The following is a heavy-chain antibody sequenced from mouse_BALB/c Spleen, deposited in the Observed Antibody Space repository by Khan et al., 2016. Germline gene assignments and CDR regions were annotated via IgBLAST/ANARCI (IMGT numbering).Heavy chain of an antibody. CDR2: INPSTGYT. V-gene: IGHV1-7*01. D-gene: IGHD2-10*01. J-gene: IGHJ3*01. CDR1: GYTFTSYW. CDR3: GRWAYYGNYLFAY. Sequence: QVQLQQSGAELAKPGASVKMSCKASGYTFTSYWMHWVKQRPGQGLEWIGYINPSTGYTEYNQKFKDKATLTADKSSSTAYMQLSSLPSEDSAVYYCGRWAYYGNYLFAYWGQGTLVTVSA.